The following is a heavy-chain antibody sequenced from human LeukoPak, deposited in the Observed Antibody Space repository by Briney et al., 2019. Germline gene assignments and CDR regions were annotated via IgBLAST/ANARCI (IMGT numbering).Heavy chain of an antibody. J-gene: IGHJ4*02. CDR3: ARGHDDTAMVTLVDY. Sequence: PSETLSLTCAVYGGSSSGYYWSWIRQPPGKGLEWIGEINHSGSTNYNPSLKSRVTISVDTSKNQFSLKLSSVTAADTAVYYCARGHDDTAMVTLVDYWGQGTLVTVSS. D-gene: IGHD5-18*01. CDR2: INHSGST. CDR1: GGSSSGYY. V-gene: IGHV4-34*01.